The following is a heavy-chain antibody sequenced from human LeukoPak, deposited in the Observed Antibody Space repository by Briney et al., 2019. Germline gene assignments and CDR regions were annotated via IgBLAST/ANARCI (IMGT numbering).Heavy chain of an antibody. D-gene: IGHD1/OR15-1a*01. Sequence: ASVKVSCKASGYTFTGYYMHWVRQAPGQGLEWMGWINPNSSGTNYAQKFQGRVTMTRDTSISTAYMELSRLRSDDTAVYYCAREEQVPYYYYGMDVWGQGTTVTVSS. CDR2: INPNSSGT. V-gene: IGHV1-2*02. CDR3: AREEQVPYYYYGMDV. J-gene: IGHJ6*02. CDR1: GYTFTGYY.